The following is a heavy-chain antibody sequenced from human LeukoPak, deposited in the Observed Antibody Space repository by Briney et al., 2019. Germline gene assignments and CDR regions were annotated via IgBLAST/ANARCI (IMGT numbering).Heavy chain of an antibody. CDR3: ASQSVARADAFDI. V-gene: IGHV4-59*01. Sequence: PSETLSLTCTVSGGSISSYYWSWIRQPPGKGLEWIGYIYYSGSTNYNPSLKSRVTISVDTSKNQFSLKLSSVTAADTAVYYCASQSVARADAFDIWGQGTMVTVSS. J-gene: IGHJ3*02. D-gene: IGHD2-15*01. CDR1: GGSISSYY. CDR2: IYYSGST.